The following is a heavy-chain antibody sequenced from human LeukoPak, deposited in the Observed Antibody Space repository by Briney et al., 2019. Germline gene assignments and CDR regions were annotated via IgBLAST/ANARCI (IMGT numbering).Heavy chain of an antibody. CDR2: IIPIFGTA. CDR3: ARSQKGYYDSSGYYAH. CDR1: GGTFSSYA. Sequence: SVKVSCKASGGTFSSYAISWVRQAPGQGLEWMGGIIPIFGTANYAQKFQGRVTITADESTSTAYMELSSLRSEDTAVYYCARSQKGYYDSSGYYAHWGQGTLVTVSS. J-gene: IGHJ4*02. D-gene: IGHD3-22*01. V-gene: IGHV1-69*13.